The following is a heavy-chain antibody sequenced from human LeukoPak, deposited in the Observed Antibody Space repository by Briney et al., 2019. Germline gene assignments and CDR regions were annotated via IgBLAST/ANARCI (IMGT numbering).Heavy chain of an antibody. D-gene: IGHD5-12*01. CDR2: LSYTGKT. Sequence: KPSETLSLTCVVSGASFSSSHWNWIRQLPGKGLEWIGCLSYTGKTDYNPSLTSRVTISLDTSKNQVSLKLRSVTAADTAVYYCSEGYLEPFDHWGQGTLVTVSS. J-gene: IGHJ4*02. CDR3: SEGYLEPFDH. CDR1: GASFSSSH. V-gene: IGHV4-59*01.